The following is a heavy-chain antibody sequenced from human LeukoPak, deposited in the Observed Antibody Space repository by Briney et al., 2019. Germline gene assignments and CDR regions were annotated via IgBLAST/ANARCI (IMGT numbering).Heavy chain of an antibody. V-gene: IGHV3-21*01. CDR2: LISSSGYI. D-gene: IGHD2-2*01. Sequence: RGSPRHSCAASGFTFCSHSMNWVRQAPRERLEWVSSLISSSGYIYYADSVKGRFTISRDNAKNSLYLQMNSLRAEDTAVYYCARGRVRSCSSTSCPFDYWGQGTLVTVSS. CDR1: GFTFCSHS. CDR3: ARGRVRSCSSTSCPFDY. J-gene: IGHJ4*02.